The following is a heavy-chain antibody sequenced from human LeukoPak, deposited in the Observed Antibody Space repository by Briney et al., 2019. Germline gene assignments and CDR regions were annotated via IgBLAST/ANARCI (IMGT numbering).Heavy chain of an antibody. CDR3: ARAGATTIDY. V-gene: IGHV4-34*01. Sequence: SETLSLTCAVYGGSFSGYYWRWLRQPPGKGLEWIGEINHSGSTNYNPSLKSRVTISVDTSKNQFSLKLSSVTAADTAVYYCARAGATTIDYWGQGTLVTVSS. CDR2: INHSGST. CDR1: GGSFSGYY. J-gene: IGHJ4*02. D-gene: IGHD1-26*01.